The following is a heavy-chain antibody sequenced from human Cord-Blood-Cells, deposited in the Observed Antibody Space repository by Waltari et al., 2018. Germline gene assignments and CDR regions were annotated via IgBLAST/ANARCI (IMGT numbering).Heavy chain of an antibody. CDR3: ARSYSSGRGAWGAWDI. J-gene: IGHJ3*02. CDR1: GGSISSYH. CDR2: IYTSGST. D-gene: IGHD6-19*01. Sequence: QVQLQESGPGLVKPSETLSLTCTVSGGSISSYHWSWIRQPAGKGLEWIGRIYTSGSTNYNPSLKSRVTMSVDTSKNQFSLKLSSVTAADTAVYYCARSYSSGRGAWGAWDIWGQGTMVTVSS. V-gene: IGHV4-4*07.